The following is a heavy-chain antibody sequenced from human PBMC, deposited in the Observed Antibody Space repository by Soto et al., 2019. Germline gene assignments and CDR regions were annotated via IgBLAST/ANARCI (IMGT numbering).Heavy chain of an antibody. CDR2: ISSSSSYI. CDR3: AIFEPAVVPATDDY. J-gene: IGHJ4*02. V-gene: IGHV3-21*01. D-gene: IGHD2-2*01. CDR1: GFTFSSYS. Sequence: XVSLLLSFAASGFTFSSYSMNWVRQAPGKGLEWASSISSSSSYIYYADSVKGRFTISRDNAKNSLYLQMNSLRAEDTAVYYCAIFEPAVVPATDDYWGQGTLVTVSS.